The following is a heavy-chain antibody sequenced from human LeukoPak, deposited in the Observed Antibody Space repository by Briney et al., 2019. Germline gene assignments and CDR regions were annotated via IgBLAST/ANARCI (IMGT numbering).Heavy chain of an antibody. CDR2: ISSSSSTI. CDR3: ARDLAVGYRPWGWFDP. D-gene: IGHD6-13*01. J-gene: IGHJ5*02. CDR1: GFTFSDYY. Sequence: GGSLRLSCAASGFTFSDYYMSWIRQAPGKGLEWVSYISSSSSTIYYADSVKGRFTISRDNAKNSLYLQMNSLRAEDTAVYYCARDLAVGYRPWGWFDPWGQGTLVTVSS. V-gene: IGHV3-11*04.